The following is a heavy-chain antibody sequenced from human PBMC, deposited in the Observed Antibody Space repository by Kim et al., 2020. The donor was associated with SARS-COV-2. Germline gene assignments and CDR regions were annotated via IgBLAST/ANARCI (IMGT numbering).Heavy chain of an antibody. Sequence: ASVKVSCKASGYTFIDYYMHWVRQAPGQGLEWMGWINLNSGGANYAQKFQGRVTMTRDTSITTAYMELSRLRSDDTALYFCARGIAVAVEGWFDPWGQGTLVTVSS. CDR1: GYTFIDYY. CDR2: INLNSGGA. CDR3: ARGIAVAVEGWFDP. D-gene: IGHD6-19*01. J-gene: IGHJ5*02. V-gene: IGHV1-2*02.